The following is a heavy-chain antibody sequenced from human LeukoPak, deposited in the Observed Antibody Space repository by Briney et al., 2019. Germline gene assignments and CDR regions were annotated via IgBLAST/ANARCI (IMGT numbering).Heavy chain of an antibody. CDR2: IILIFGTA. J-gene: IGHJ3*02. V-gene: IGHV1-69*13. Sequence: AASVKVSCKASGGTFSSYAISWVRQAPGQGLEWMGGIILIFGTANYAQKFQGRVTITADESTSTAYMELSSLRSEDTAVYYCARVGENYVWGSYRYDAFDIWGQGTMVTVSS. D-gene: IGHD3-16*02. CDR1: GGTFSSYA. CDR3: ARVGENYVWGSYRYDAFDI.